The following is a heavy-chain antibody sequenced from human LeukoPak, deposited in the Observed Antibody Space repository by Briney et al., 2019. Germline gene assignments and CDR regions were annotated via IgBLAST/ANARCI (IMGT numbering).Heavy chain of an antibody. Sequence: GGSLRLYCAASGFTFSSYAMIWVRQAPGKGLEWVSAISGSGGSTYYADSVKGRFTISRDNSKNTLYLQMNSLRAEDTAVYYCAKDRLAFYYDSSGSSDYWGQGTLVTVSS. CDR2: ISGSGGST. D-gene: IGHD3-22*01. CDR3: AKDRLAFYYDSSGSSDY. J-gene: IGHJ4*02. V-gene: IGHV3-23*01. CDR1: GFTFSSYA.